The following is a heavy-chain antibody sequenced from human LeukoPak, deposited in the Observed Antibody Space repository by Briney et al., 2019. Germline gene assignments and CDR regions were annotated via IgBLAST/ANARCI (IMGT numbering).Heavy chain of an antibody. CDR1: GFTFSDYY. CDR2: IYYSGST. J-gene: IGHJ5*02. V-gene: IGHV4-59*01. CDR3: ARGSYYYDILTGYYSSWFDP. D-gene: IGHD3-9*01. Sequence: GSLRLSCAASGFTFSDYYMSWIRQPPGKGLEWIGYIYYSGSTNYNPSLKSRVTISVDTSKNQFSLKLSSVTAADTAVYYCARGSYYYDILTGYYSSWFDPWGQGTLVTVSS.